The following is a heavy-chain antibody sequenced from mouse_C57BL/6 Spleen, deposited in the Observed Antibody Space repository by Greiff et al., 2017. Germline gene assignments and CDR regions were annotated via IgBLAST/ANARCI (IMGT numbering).Heavy chain of an antibody. CDR1: GYAFSSSW. CDR3: ARGGGTVVATEWYCDV. CDR2: IYPGDGDT. J-gene: IGHJ1*03. Sequence: QVQLQQSGPELVKPGASVKISCKASGYAFSSSWMNWVKQRPGKGLEWIGRIYPGDGDTNYNGKFKGKATLTADKSSSTAYMQLSSLTSEDSAVYFCARGGGTVVATEWYCDVWGTGTTVTVSS. D-gene: IGHD1-1*01. V-gene: IGHV1-82*01.